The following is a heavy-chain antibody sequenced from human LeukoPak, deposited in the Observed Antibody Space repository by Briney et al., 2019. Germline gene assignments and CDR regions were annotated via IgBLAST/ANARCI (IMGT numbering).Heavy chain of an antibody. J-gene: IGHJ4*02. CDR3: ASGSYYYGSGSYYTRFDY. CDR1: GGSISSGSYY. CDR2: IYTSGST. Sequence: PSQTLSLTCTVSGGSISSGSYYWSWIRQPAGKGLEWIGRIYTSGSTNYNPSLKSRVTISVDTPKNQFSLKLSSVTAADTAVYYCASGSYYYGSGSYYTRFDYWGQGTLVTVSS. V-gene: IGHV4-61*02. D-gene: IGHD3-10*01.